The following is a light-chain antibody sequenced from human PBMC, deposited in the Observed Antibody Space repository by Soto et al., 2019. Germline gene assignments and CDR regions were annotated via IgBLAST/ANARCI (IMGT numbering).Light chain of an antibody. Sequence: DIQMTQSPSTLSASVRDRVTITCRASQSISSWLAWYQQKPGKAPKLLIYDASSLESGVPSRFSGSGSGTEFTLTISSLQPDDFATYYCQQYNSSMYTFGQGTKLEIK. V-gene: IGKV1-5*01. CDR1: QSISSW. CDR3: QQYNSSMYT. CDR2: DAS. J-gene: IGKJ2*01.